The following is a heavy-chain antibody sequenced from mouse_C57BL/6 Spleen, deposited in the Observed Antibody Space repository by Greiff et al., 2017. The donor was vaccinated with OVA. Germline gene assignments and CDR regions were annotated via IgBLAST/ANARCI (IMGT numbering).Heavy chain of an antibody. CDR3: ARTGDDGYDYAMDY. V-gene: IGHV1-7*01. CDR1: GYTFTSYW. Sequence: QVQLQQSGAELAKPGASVKLSCKASGYTFTSYWMHWVKQRPGQGLEWIGYINPSSGYTKYNQKFKAKATLTAAKSSSTAYMQLSSLTYEDSAVYYCARTGDDGYDYAMDYWGQGTSVTVSS. D-gene: IGHD2-3*01. J-gene: IGHJ4*01. CDR2: INPSSGYT.